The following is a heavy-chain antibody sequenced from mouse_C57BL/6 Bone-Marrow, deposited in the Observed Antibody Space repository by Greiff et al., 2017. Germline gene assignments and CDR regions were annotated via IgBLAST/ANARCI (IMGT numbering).Heavy chain of an antibody. Sequence: QVQLQQPGAELVKPGASVKLSCKASGYTFTSYWMHWVKQRPGQGLEWIGMIHPNSGSTKYTEKFKSKATLTVDKSSSTAYMQLSSLTSEDSAVYDCARKDSNYVWDYDFWGTGTTVTVSS. CDR2: IHPNSGST. J-gene: IGHJ1*03. CDR1: GYTFTSYW. CDR3: ARKDSNYVWDYDF. D-gene: IGHD2-5*01. V-gene: IGHV1-64*01.